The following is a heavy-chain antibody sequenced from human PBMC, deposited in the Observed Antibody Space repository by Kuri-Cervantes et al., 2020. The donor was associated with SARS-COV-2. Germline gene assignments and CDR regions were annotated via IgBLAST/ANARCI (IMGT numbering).Heavy chain of an antibody. Sequence: GSLRLSCTVSGGSISSYYWSWIRQPPGKGLEWIGYIYYSGSTNYNPSLKSRVTISVDTSKNQLSLKLSSVTAADTAVYYCARVGEYSSSLDYWGQGTLVTVSS. CDR3: ARVGEYSSSLDY. CDR1: GGSISSYY. J-gene: IGHJ4*02. V-gene: IGHV4-59*01. D-gene: IGHD6-13*01. CDR2: IYYSGST.